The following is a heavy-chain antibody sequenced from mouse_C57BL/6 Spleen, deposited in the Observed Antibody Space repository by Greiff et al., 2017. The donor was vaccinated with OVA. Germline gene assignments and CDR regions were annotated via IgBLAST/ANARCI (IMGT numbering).Heavy chain of an antibody. J-gene: IGHJ1*03. CDR1: GYTFTSYW. CDR2: IDPSDSYN. V-gene: IGHV1-69*01. CDR3: ARPLGQDWYFDV. Sequence: QVQLQQPGAELVMPGASVKLSCKASGYTFTSYWMHWVKQRPGQGLEWIGEIDPSDSYNNYNQTFKGKSTLTVDKSSSTAYMRLSSLTSEDSAVXYCARPLGQDWYFDVWGTGTTGTVSS. D-gene: IGHD4-1*01.